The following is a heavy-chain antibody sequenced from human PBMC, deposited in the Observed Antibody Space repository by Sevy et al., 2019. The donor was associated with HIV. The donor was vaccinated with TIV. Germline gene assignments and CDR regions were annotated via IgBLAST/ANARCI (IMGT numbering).Heavy chain of an antibody. D-gene: IGHD6-19*01. CDR3: ATLYSSGWYYFDY. V-gene: IGHV3-30*03. Sequence: GGSLRLSCAASGFTFSSYGMHWVRQAPGKGLEWVAVISYDGSNKYYADSVKGRFTISRDNSKNTLYRQMNSLRAEEKAEYYCATLYSSGWYYFDYWGQGTLVTVSS. J-gene: IGHJ4*02. CDR2: ISYDGSNK. CDR1: GFTFSSYG.